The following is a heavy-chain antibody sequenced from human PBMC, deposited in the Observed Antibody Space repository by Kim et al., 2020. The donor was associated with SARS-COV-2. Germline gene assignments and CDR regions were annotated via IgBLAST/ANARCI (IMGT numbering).Heavy chain of an antibody. Sequence: GATNYAPKFQDRITLTRDTSISTGYLELNRLTSDDTAVYYCARDQGGLDVWGQGTTVTVSS. J-gene: IGHJ6*02. CDR3: ARDQGGLDV. V-gene: IGHV1-2*02. CDR2: GAT.